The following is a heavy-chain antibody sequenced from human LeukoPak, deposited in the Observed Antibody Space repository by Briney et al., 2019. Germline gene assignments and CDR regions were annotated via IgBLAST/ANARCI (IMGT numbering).Heavy chain of an antibody. J-gene: IGHJ4*02. V-gene: IGHV3-15*01. Sequence: GGSLRLSCAASGFTFSNAWMSWVRQAPGKGLEWVGRIKSKTDGGTTDYAAAVKGRITISRDDSKNMLYLQMNSLKTEDTAVYCCTTDLLGAYYYGSGSYYNSDYWGQGTLVTVSS. CDR2: IKSKTDGGTT. D-gene: IGHD3-10*01. CDR3: TTDLLGAYYYGSGSYYNSDY. CDR1: GFTFSNAW.